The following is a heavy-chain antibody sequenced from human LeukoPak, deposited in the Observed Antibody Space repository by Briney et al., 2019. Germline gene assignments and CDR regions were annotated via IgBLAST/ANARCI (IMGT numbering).Heavy chain of an antibody. Sequence: SQTLSLTCTVSGGSISSGDYYWSWIRQPPGKGLEWIGYIYYSGSTYYNPSLKSRVTISVGTSKNQFSLKLSSVTAADTAVYYCARVRSAYCGGDCHHIDYWGQGTLVTVSS. CDR3: ARVRSAYCGGDCHHIDY. J-gene: IGHJ4*02. CDR2: IYYSGST. CDR1: GGSISSGDYY. D-gene: IGHD2-21*02. V-gene: IGHV4-30-4*01.